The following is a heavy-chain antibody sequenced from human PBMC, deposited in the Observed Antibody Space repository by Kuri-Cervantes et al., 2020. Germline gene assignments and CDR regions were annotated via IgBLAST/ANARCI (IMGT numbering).Heavy chain of an antibody. J-gene: IGHJ4*02. D-gene: IGHD5-24*01. CDR2: ISRSSSTI. CDR1: GFTFSSYS. CDR3: VRDKDGYNF. V-gene: IGHV3-48*04. Sequence: GESLKISCAASGFTFSSYSMNWVRQAPGKGLEWLSYISRSSSTIYYADSVKGRFTISRDNAKNTLYLQMNSLGAEDTAVYYCVRDKDGYNFWGQGTLVTVSS.